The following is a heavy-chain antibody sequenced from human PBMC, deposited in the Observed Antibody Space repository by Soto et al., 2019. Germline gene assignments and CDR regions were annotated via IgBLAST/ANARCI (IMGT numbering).Heavy chain of an antibody. CDR2: IIPIFGTA. CDR3: ARVIVSSNWFDP. D-gene: IGHD2-15*01. Sequence: SVKVSCKASGGTFSRYAISWVRQAPGQGLEWMGGIIPIFGTANYPQKFQGRVRITADESTSTAYMELSSLRSEDTAVYYCARVIVSSNWFDPWGQGTLFTVSS. J-gene: IGHJ5*02. V-gene: IGHV1-69*13. CDR1: GGTFSRYA.